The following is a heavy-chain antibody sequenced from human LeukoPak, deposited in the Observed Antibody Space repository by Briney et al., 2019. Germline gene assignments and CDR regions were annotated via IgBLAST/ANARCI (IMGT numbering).Heavy chain of an antibody. Sequence: PGGSLRLSCAASGFTFSNAWMSWVRQAPGKGLEWVGRIKSKTDGGTTDYAAPVKGRFTISRDDSKNTLYLQMNSLKTEDTAVYYCTTSLSWYTLYYFDYWGQGTLVTVSS. J-gene: IGHJ4*02. CDR2: IKSKTDGGTT. CDR1: GFTFSNAW. V-gene: IGHV3-15*01. D-gene: IGHD6-13*01. CDR3: TTSLSWYTLYYFDY.